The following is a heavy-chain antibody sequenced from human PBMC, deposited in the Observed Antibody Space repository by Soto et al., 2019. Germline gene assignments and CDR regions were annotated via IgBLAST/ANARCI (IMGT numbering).Heavy chain of an antibody. V-gene: IGHV3-21*01. D-gene: IGHD5-18*01. Sequence: TGGSLRLSCAASGFTFSSYSMNWVRQAPGKGLEWVSSISSSSSYIYYADSVKGRFTISRDNAKNSLYLQMNSLRAEDTAVYYCARVDTAMVVFDYWGQGTLVTVSS. CDR3: ARVDTAMVVFDY. J-gene: IGHJ4*02. CDR2: ISSSSSYI. CDR1: GFTFSSYS.